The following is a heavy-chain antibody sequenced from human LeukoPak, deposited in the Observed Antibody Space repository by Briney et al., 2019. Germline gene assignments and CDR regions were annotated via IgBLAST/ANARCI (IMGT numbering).Heavy chain of an antibody. CDR3: ARGKQQLGTNWFDP. J-gene: IGHJ5*02. D-gene: IGHD6-13*01. CDR1: GGSISSYY. V-gene: IGHV4-59*01. Sequence: SETLSLTCTVSGGSISSYYWSWIRQPPGKGLEWIGYIYYSGSTNYNPSLKSRVTIPVDTSKNQFSLKLSSVTAADTAVYYCARGKQQLGTNWFDPWGQGTLVTVSS. CDR2: IYYSGST.